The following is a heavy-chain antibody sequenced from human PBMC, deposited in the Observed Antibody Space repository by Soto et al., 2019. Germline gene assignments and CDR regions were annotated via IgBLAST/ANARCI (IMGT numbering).Heavy chain of an antibody. D-gene: IGHD6-13*01. CDR3: AKASGRSWYNWFDP. V-gene: IGHV1-69*01. CDR1: GGNFTSYA. CDR2: LVPLFGTT. Sequence: QVQLVQSGAEVKKPGSSVKVSCKASGGNFTSYAISWVRQAPGQGLEFMGGLVPLFGTTNYAHKFRGRVTVTADESTSTVDMEMSSLRSEDTAVYYCAKASGRSWYNWFDPWGQGTLVTVST. J-gene: IGHJ5*02.